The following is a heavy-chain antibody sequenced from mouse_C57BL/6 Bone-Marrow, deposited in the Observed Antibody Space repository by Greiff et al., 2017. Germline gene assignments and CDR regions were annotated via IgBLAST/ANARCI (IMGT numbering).Heavy chain of an antibody. Sequence: VQLQQSGAELVRPGASVKLSCTASGFNIKDDYMHWVKQRPEQGLEWIGWFDPENGDTEYASQFQGKATITEDTSSNTAYLQLSSLTSEDTAVYYCTTYYYGYDGAMDYWGQGTSVTVSS. V-gene: IGHV14-4*01. CDR3: TTYYYGYDGAMDY. J-gene: IGHJ4*01. CDR1: GFNIKDDY. D-gene: IGHD2-2*01. CDR2: FDPENGDT.